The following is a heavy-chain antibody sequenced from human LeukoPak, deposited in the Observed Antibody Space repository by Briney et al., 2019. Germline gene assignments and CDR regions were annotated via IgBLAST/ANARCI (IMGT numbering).Heavy chain of an antibody. CDR1: GYSISSGYY. D-gene: IGHD3-22*01. Sequence: SETLSLTCTVSGYSISSGYYWGWIRQPAGKGLEWIGRIYTSGSTNYNPSLKSRVTISVDTSKNQFSLKLSSVTAADTAVYYCARELAVVVTWTPWFDPWGQGTLVTVSS. V-gene: IGHV4-61*02. J-gene: IGHJ5*02. CDR3: ARELAVVVTWTPWFDP. CDR2: IYTSGST.